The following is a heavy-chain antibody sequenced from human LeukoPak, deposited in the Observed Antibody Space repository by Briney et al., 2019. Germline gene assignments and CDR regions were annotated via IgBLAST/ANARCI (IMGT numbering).Heavy chain of an antibody. J-gene: IGHJ4*02. V-gene: IGHV3-66*01. CDR1: EFSVGSNY. CDR2: IYSGGST. CDR3: AREGLYNYGYVYGY. Sequence: GGSLRLSCAASEFSVGSNYMTWVRQAPGKGLEWVSLIYSGGSTYYADSVKGRFTISRDNAKNSLYLQMNSLRAEDTAVYFCAREGLYNYGYVYGYWGQGTLVTVSS. D-gene: IGHD5-18*01.